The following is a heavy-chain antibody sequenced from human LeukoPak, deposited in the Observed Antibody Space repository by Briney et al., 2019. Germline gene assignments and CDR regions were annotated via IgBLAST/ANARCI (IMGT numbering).Heavy chain of an antibody. CDR3: ARGLGSSWFYR. CDR1: GFTFSTHP. J-gene: IGHJ4*02. CDR2: ISGNGGST. V-gene: IGHV3-23*01. D-gene: IGHD6-13*01. Sequence: GGSLRLSCTASGFTFSTHPMSWVRQAPGKGLEWVSAISGNGGSTYYADSVKGRFTISRDNAKNSLYLQMNSLRDEDTAVYYCARGLGSSWFYRWGQGTLVTVSS.